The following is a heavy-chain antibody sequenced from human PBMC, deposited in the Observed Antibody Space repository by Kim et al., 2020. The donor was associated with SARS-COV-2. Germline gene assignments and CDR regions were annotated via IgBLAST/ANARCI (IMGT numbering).Heavy chain of an antibody. CDR1: GDSVSSNSAA. Sequence: SQTLSLTCAISGDSVSSNSAAWNWIRQSPSRGLEWLGRTYYRSKWYNDYAVSVKSRITINPDTSKNQFSLQLNSVTPEDTAVYYCARATWTSCYTCLNFDYWGQGTLVTVSS. CDR3: ARATWTSCYTCLNFDY. J-gene: IGHJ4*02. D-gene: IGHD2-2*02. CDR2: TYYRSKWYN. V-gene: IGHV6-1*01.